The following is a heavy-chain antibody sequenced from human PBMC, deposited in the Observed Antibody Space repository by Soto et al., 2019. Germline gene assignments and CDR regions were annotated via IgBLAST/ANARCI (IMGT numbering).Heavy chain of an antibody. J-gene: IGHJ5*02. CDR2: IYSGGST. Sequence: GGSLRLSCAASGFTVSSNYMSWVRQAPGKGLEWVSVIYSGGSTYYADSVKGRFTISRDNSKNTLYLQMNSLRAEDTAVYYCAKGTYYDILTGYNWFDPWGQGTLVTVSS. D-gene: IGHD3-9*01. CDR1: GFTVSSNY. V-gene: IGHV3-53*01. CDR3: AKGTYYDILTGYNWFDP.